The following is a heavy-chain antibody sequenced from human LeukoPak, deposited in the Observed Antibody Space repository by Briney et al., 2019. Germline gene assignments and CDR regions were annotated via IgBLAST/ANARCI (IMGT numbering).Heavy chain of an antibody. CDR2: IYYSGST. D-gene: IGHD2-15*01. CDR1: GGSISSGVYY. J-gene: IGHJ4*02. CDR3: ARDTPIYCSGGSCWYYFDY. Sequence: SETLSLTCTVSGGSISSGVYYWSWIRQHPGKGLEWIGYIYYSGSTYYNPSLKSRVTISVDTSKNQFSLKLSSVTAADTAVYYCARDTPIYCSGGSCWYYFDYWGQGTLVTVSS. V-gene: IGHV4-31*03.